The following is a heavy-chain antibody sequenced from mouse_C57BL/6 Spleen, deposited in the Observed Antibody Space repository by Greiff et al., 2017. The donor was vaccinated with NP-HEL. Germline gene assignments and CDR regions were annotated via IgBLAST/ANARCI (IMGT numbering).Heavy chain of an antibody. CDR2: INPNNGGT. D-gene: IGHD1-1*01. J-gene: IGHJ3*01. Sequence: EVQLQQSGPELVKPGASVKISCKASGYPFTDYYMNWVKQSHGKSLEWIGDINPNNGGTSYNQKFKGKATLTVDKSSSTAYMELRSLTSEDSAVYYCARDYYGSSYGFAYWGQGTLVTVSA. CDR3: ARDYYGSSYGFAY. V-gene: IGHV1-26*01. CDR1: GYPFTDYY.